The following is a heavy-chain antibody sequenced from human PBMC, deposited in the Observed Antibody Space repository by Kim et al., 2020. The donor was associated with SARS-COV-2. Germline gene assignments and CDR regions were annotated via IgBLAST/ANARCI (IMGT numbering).Heavy chain of an antibody. D-gene: IGHD2-15*01. Sequence: HNPSPKSRGTISEDTAKNQIALKLSSVTAADTAVYYCARSDFSRTPPGDYWGQGTLVTVSS. CDR3: ARSDFSRTPPGDY. J-gene: IGHJ4*02. V-gene: IGHV4-59*01.